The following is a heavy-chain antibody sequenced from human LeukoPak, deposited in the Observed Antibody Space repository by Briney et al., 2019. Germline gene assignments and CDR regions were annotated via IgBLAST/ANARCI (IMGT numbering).Heavy chain of an antibody. CDR2: IIPIFGTA. V-gene: IGHV1-69*13. J-gene: IGHJ6*02. CDR1: GYTFTSYG. CDR3: ANDYGGNRAYYYYGMDV. D-gene: IGHD4-23*01. Sequence: GASVKVSCKASGYTFTSYGISWVRQAPGQGLEWMGGIIPIFGTANYAQKFQGRVTITADESTSTAYMELSSLRSEDTAVYYCANDYGGNRAYYYYGMDVWGQGTTVTVSS.